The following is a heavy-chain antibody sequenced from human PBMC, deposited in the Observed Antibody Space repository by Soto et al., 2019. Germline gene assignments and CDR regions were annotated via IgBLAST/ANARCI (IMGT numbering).Heavy chain of an antibody. Sequence: GASVKVSCKASGGTFSSYTISWVRQAPGQGLEWMGRINAIHGIANYAQKFQGRVTITTDTSASTAYMELSSLRSEDTAVYYCARDVLLDCSGGSCSRPVFDYWGQGTLVTVSS. CDR2: INAIHGIA. V-gene: IGHV1-69*04. J-gene: IGHJ4*02. CDR3: ARDVLLDCSGGSCSRPVFDY. CDR1: GGTFSSYT. D-gene: IGHD2-15*01.